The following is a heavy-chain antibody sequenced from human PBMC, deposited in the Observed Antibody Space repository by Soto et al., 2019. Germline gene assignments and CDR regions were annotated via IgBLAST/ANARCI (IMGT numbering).Heavy chain of an antibody. Sequence: GGSLRLSCAASGFTFSSYGMHWVRQAPGKGLEWVAVISYDGSNKYYADSVKGRFTISRDNTKNTLYLQMNSLRAEDTAVYYCAKDRAMGNHYYYYGMDVWGQGTTVTVSS. J-gene: IGHJ6*02. V-gene: IGHV3-30*18. CDR2: ISYDGSNK. D-gene: IGHD1-26*01. CDR3: AKDRAMGNHYYYYGMDV. CDR1: GFTFSSYG.